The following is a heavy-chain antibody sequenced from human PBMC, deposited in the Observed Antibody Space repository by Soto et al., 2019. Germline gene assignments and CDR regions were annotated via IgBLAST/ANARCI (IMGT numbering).Heavy chain of an antibody. D-gene: IGHD2-21*01. CDR1: GFVFSIYG. V-gene: IGHV3-30*18. CDR3: GKSLHRSDGGCPDAIEY. J-gene: IGHJ4*02. CDR2: ISYDGSKK. Sequence: QVQLVESGGGVVQPGRSLRLSCAASGFVFSIYGMQWVRQAPGKGLEWVADISYDGSKKHYANSVKGRFTISKDNSRNTLYLLMNSLRAVDTPVYYCGKSLHRSDGGCPDAIEYWGQGVLVT.